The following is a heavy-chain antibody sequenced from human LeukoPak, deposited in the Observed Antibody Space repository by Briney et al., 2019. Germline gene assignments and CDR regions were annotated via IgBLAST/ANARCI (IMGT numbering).Heavy chain of an antibody. CDR2: IKQDGSEI. CDR3: AKDGQQLALDH. D-gene: IGHD6-13*01. V-gene: IGHV3-7*01. Sequence: SGGSLRLSCAASGFTFSSSWMTWVRQAPGKGLAWVANIKQDGSEIFYVDSVKGRFTMSRDNAKSSLYLQMNSLRAEDTAVYYCAKDGQQLALDHWGQGTLVTVSS. CDR1: GFTFSSSW. J-gene: IGHJ4*02.